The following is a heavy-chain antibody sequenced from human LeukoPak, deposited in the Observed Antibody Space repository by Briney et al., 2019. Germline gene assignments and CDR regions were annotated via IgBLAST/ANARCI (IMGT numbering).Heavy chain of an antibody. CDR3: VKDRPCETCMPMDA. J-gene: IGHJ6*02. CDR2: LGRSGEYK. CDR1: GFRFTDYS. D-gene: IGHD2-2*01. V-gene: IGHV3-23*01. Sequence: QPGGSLRLSCAASGFRFTDYSMSWVRQAPGKGLEWVAGLGRSGEYKYYADSVKGRFTISRGNSKDTVSLQMNSLRAEDSAIYFCVKDRPCETCMPMDAWGQGTTVTVSS.